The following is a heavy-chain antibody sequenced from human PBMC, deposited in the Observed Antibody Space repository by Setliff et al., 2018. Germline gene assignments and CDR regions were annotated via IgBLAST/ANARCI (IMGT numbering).Heavy chain of an antibody. CDR2: IKSSLEGATS. D-gene: IGHD4-4*01. V-gene: IGHV3-15*01. J-gene: IGHJ5*02. Sequence: GGSLRLSCSASGITFKNAWMTWVRQAPGKGPEWVGRIKSSLEGATSDYGAPANGRFTISRDDSKNMIYLQMNNLKTEDTGFYYCTTGPRDSRNYLNWFNPWGQGTLVTVSS. CDR3: TTGPRDSRNYLNWFNP. CDR1: GITFKNAW.